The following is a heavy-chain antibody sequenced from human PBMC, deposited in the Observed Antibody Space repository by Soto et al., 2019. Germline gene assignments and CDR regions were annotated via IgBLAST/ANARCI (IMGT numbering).Heavy chain of an antibody. D-gene: IGHD4-4*01. Sequence: SETLSLTCTFSGGSISSYYWSWIRQPPGKGLEWIGYIYYSGSTNYNPSLKSRVTISVDTSKNQFSLKLSSVTAADTAVYYCARGDYNPYYFDYWGQGTLVTVSS. V-gene: IGHV4-59*01. CDR1: GGSISSYY. CDR2: IYYSGST. CDR3: ARGDYNPYYFDY. J-gene: IGHJ4*02.